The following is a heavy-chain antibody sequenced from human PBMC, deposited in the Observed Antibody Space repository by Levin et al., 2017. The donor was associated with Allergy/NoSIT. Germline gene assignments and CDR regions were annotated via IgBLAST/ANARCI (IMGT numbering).Heavy chain of an antibody. D-gene: IGHD7-27*01. Sequence: GESLKISCAASGFTFSSYAMHWVRQAPGKGLEWVAVISYDGSNKYYADSVKGRFTISRDNSKNTLYLQMNSLRAEDTAVYYCASSLTGSSYYYYYMDVWGKGTTVTVSS. CDR1: GFTFSSYA. CDR3: ASSLTGSSYYYYYMDV. J-gene: IGHJ6*03. CDR2: ISYDGSNK. V-gene: IGHV3-30-3*01.